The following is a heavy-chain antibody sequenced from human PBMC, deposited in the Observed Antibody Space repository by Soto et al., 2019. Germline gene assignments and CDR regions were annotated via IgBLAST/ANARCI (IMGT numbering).Heavy chain of an antibody. J-gene: IGHJ6*02. CDR3: ARDRYVVPAAMYYYGMDG. D-gene: IGHD2-2*01. CDR2: IDYSGST. Sequence: QVQLQESVPGLVKPSQTLSLTCTVSGGSISSGGYYWSWIRQHPGKGLEWFGYIDYSGSTYYNPSLKSRVIISVSTSKNQYSLKLSSVTAADTAVYYCARDRYVVPAAMYYYGMDGWGQGNTVTVSS. V-gene: IGHV4-31*03. CDR1: GGSISSGGYY.